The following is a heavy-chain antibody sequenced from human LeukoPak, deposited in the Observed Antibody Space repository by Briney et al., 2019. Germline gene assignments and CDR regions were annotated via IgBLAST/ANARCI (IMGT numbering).Heavy chain of an antibody. V-gene: IGHV4-39*07. D-gene: IGHD2-2*01. CDR1: GGSISSSSYY. CDR3: ARDHTRYHRIVVVPAARNWFDP. Sequence: PSETLSLTCTVSGGSISSSSYYWGWIRQPPGKGLEWIGSIYYSGSTYYNPSLKSRVTISVDTSKNQFSLKLSSVTAADTAVYYCARDHTRYHRIVVVPAARNWFDPWGQGTLVTVSS. J-gene: IGHJ5*02. CDR2: IYYSGST.